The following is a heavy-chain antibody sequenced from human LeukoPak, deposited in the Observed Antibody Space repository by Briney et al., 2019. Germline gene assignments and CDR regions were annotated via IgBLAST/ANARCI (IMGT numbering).Heavy chain of an antibody. CDR2: INPNSGGT. J-gene: IGHJ3*02. V-gene: IGHV1-2*04. CDR1: GYTFTGYF. D-gene: IGHD7-27*01. CDR3: ARENWDDAFDI. Sequence: ASVKVSCKASGYTFTGYFMHWVRQAPGQGLEWMGWINPNSGGTNYAQKFQGWVTMTRDTSISTAYMELSRLRSDDTAVYYCARENWDDAFDIWGQGTMVTVSS.